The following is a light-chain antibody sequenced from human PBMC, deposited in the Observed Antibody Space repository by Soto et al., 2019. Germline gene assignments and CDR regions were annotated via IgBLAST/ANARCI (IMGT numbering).Light chain of an antibody. Sequence: ELTQPPSMSVAPGQTARITCGGNNIGSKTVHWYQQKAGQAPVLVVYDDSDRPSGIPERFSGSNSGNTATLTISRVEAGDEADYYCQVWDVSTVHYVFGTGTKVTVL. V-gene: IGLV3-21*02. CDR1: NIGSKT. CDR3: QVWDVSTVHYV. J-gene: IGLJ1*01. CDR2: DDS.